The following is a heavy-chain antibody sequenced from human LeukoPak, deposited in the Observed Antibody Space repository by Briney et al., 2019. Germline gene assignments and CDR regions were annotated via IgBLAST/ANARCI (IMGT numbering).Heavy chain of an antibody. CDR3: ARAPSGNYREDWFDP. D-gene: IGHD4/OR15-4a*01. Sequence: ASVKVSCKASGYSFTSHYMNWVRQAPGQGLEWLGVVNLSGGFTAYAQKFQGRVTMTWDMSTSTVYMELGSLRTEDTAVYYCARAPSGNYREDWFDPWGQGTLVTVSS. V-gene: IGHV1-46*01. CDR2: VNLSGGFT. CDR1: GYSFTSHY. J-gene: IGHJ5*02.